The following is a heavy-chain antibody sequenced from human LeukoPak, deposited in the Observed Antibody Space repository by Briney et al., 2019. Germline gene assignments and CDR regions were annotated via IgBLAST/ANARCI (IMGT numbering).Heavy chain of an antibody. V-gene: IGHV3-53*05. CDR1: GFIVRNYY. CDR3: AELGITMIGGV. Sequence: PGGSLRLSCAASGFIVRNYYLSWVRQAPGKGLEWVSVIYSGGSTYYADSVEGRFTISRDNSKNTLYLQMNSLRADDTAVYYCAELGITMIGGVWGKGTTVTISS. CDR2: IYSGGST. D-gene: IGHD3-10*02. J-gene: IGHJ6*04.